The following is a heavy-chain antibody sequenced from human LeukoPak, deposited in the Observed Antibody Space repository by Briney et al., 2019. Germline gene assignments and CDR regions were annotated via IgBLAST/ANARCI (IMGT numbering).Heavy chain of an antibody. CDR3: ARLREQLPGRDYFDY. Sequence: SETLSLTCTVSGGSISSGGYYWSWIRQPPGKGLEWIGYIYHSGSTYYNPSLKSRVTISVDRSKNQFSLKLSSVTAADTAVYYCARLREQLPGRDYFDYWGQGTLVTVSS. V-gene: IGHV4-30-2*01. CDR1: GGSISSGGYY. D-gene: IGHD6-6*01. CDR2: IYHSGST. J-gene: IGHJ4*02.